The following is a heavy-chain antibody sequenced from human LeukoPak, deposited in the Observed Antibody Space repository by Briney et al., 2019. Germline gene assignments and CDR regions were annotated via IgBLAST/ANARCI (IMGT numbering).Heavy chain of an antibody. CDR3: ARGRRRAMVNLGYDY. Sequence: SETLSLTCAVYGGSFSGYYWSWIRQPPGKGLEWIGEINHSGSTNYNPSPKSRVTISVDTSKNQFSLKLSSVTAADTAVYYCARGRRRAMVNLGYDYWGQGTLVTVSS. CDR2: INHSGST. J-gene: IGHJ4*02. D-gene: IGHD5-18*01. V-gene: IGHV4-34*01. CDR1: GGSFSGYY.